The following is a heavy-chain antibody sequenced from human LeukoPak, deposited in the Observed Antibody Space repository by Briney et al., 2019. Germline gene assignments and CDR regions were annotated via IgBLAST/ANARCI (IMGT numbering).Heavy chain of an antibody. V-gene: IGHV4-61*02. CDR3: ARRADYYDSSGYYTDAFDI. D-gene: IGHD3-22*01. CDR2: IYTSGCT. J-gene: IGHJ3*02. CDR1: GGSISNGSYY. Sequence: SETLSLTCNVSGGSISNGSYYWSWIRQPAGKGLEWIGRIYTSGCTNHNPSLKTRLTISVDTSKHPFSLTLTSVTAAATALYYCARRADYYDSSGYYTDAFDIWGQGTMVTVSS.